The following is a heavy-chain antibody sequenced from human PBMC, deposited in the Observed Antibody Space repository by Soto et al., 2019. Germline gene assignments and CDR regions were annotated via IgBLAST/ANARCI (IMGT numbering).Heavy chain of an antibody. Sequence: EVQLLESGGGLVQPGGSLRLSCEASGFTVSSNYMSWVRQAPGKGLEWVSVIYSGGSTYYADSVKGRFTISRDNSKNTLYLQMNSLRAEDTAVYYCARDTVTSQKYYYGMDVWGQGTTVTVSS. J-gene: IGHJ6*02. CDR2: IYSGGST. D-gene: IGHD4-4*01. CDR1: GFTVSSNY. V-gene: IGHV3-53*01. CDR3: ARDTVTSQKYYYGMDV.